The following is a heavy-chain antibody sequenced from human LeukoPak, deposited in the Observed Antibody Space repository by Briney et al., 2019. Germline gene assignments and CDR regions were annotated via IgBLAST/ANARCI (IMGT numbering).Heavy chain of an antibody. J-gene: IGHJ4*02. CDR1: GFTVRSNY. Sequence: GGSLRLSCAASGFTVRSNYMSWVRQAPGKGLEWVSVIYSGGSTYYADSVKGRFTISRDNSKNTLYLQMNSLRAEDTAVYYCARADVFRFDYWGQGTLVTVSS. CDR2: IYSGGST. CDR3: ARADVFRFDY. D-gene: IGHD2-8*01. V-gene: IGHV3-66*02.